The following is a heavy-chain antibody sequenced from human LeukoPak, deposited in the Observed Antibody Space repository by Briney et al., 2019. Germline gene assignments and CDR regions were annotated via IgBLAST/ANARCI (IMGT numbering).Heavy chain of an antibody. D-gene: IGHD3-10*01. CDR1: GFAFSSYA. Sequence: PGRSLRLSCAASGFAFSSYAMHWVRQAPGKGLEWVALISNDGNNKYHADSVKGRFTISRDSSKKSLYLQMNSLRPEDTALYYCARDPVSIGSRMNSDYWGQGTLVTVSS. CDR2: ISNDGNNK. CDR3: ARDPVSIGSRMNSDY. V-gene: IGHV3-30-3*01. J-gene: IGHJ4*02.